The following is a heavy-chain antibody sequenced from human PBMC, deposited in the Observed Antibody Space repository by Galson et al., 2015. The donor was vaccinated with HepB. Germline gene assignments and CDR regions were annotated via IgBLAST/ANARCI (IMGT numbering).Heavy chain of an antibody. Sequence: ETLSLTCIVSGGSINSSPNYWGWVRQSPGKGLEWIGSIYYTGSTYHNPSLKSRVTISVDTSNNHFSLKMRSATAADTAVYFCARAKRGDFDYWGQGTLVTVSS. CDR3: ARAKRGDFDY. CDR1: GGSINSSPNY. J-gene: IGHJ4*02. CDR2: IYYTGST. V-gene: IGHV4-39*01. D-gene: IGHD5-24*01.